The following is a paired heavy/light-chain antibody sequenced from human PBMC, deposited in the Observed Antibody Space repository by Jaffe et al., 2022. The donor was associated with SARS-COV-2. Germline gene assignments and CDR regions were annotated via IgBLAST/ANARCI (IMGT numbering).Light chain of an antibody. Sequence: EIVMTQAPATLSVSPGEGATLSCRASQSVRDYLAWYQQIRGQAPRLLIYSASTRATGIPARFSGSGSGTEFTLTISSLQSEDSAVYYCQQYHNWPLTFGQGTRLEIK. CDR1: QSVRDY. CDR2: SAS. J-gene: IGKJ5*01. V-gene: IGKV3-15*01. CDR3: QQYHNWPLT.
Heavy chain of an antibody. V-gene: IGHV4-39*01. CDR1: GGSISSSSHF. J-gene: IGHJ6*02. CDR3: ARRPYYHGMDV. CDR2: VYYSGNT. Sequence: QLQLQESGPGLVKPSETLSLTCTVSGGSISSSSHFWVWIRQPPGKGLDWIASVYYSGNTYYNPSLKSRVTISVDTSKNQFSLKLSSVTAADTAVYYCARRPYYHGMDVWGQGTTVTVSS.